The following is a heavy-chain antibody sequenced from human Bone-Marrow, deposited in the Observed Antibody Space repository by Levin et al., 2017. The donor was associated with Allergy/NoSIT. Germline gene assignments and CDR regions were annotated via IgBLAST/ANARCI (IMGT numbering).Heavy chain of an antibody. Sequence: SGGSLRLSCAVYGGSFSGYYWSWIRQPPGKGLEWIGEINHSGSTNYNPSLKSRVTISVDTSKNQFSLKLSSVTAADTAVYYCARLGTIWFRDMDVWGKGTTVTVSS. CDR2: INHSGST. J-gene: IGHJ6*03. CDR1: GGSFSGYY. V-gene: IGHV4-34*01. D-gene: IGHD3-10*01. CDR3: ARLGTIWFRDMDV.